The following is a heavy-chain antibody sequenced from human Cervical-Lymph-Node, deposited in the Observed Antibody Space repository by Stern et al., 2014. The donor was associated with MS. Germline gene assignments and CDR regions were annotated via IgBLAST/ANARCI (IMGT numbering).Heavy chain of an antibody. J-gene: IGHJ4*02. D-gene: IGHD6-25*01. V-gene: IGHV3-33*01. CDR2: IWYDGGNK. CDR1: GFTFSSYD. CDR3: ARGIAAFDY. Sequence: VQLEESGGGVVQPGKSLRLSCAASGFTFSSYDMHWVRQAPGKGLEWVAVIWYDGGNKYYADSVKGRFTVSRDNSKNTLHLQMNSLKVEDTAIYYCARGIAAFDYWGQGTLVTVSS.